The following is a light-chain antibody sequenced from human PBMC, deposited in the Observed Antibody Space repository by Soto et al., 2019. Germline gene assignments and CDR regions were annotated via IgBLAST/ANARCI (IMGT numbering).Light chain of an antibody. J-gene: IGKJ4*01. CDR1: SSVIGSR. CDR2: GAS. V-gene: IGKV3-20*01. CDR3: QHYSSSPLA. Sequence: DIVLTQSPGNLSLSPGERATLSCRTSSSVIGSRLAWYQQKPGQAPKPLIYGASSWATGVPERFSGSGSGTDFALTISRLEPEDFAVYHCQHYSSSPLAFGGGTKVDIK.